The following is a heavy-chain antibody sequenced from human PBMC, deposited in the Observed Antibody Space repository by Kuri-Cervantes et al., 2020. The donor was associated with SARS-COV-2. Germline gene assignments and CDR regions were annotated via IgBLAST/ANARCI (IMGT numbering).Heavy chain of an antibody. Sequence: GSLRLSCAASGFTFSSYSMNWIRQPPGKGLEWIGSIYHSGSTYYNPSLKSRVTISVDTSKNQFSLKLSSVTAADTAVYYCARRLGDIVVVPAAISPQPEGRWFDPWGQGTLVTVSS. CDR1: GFTFSSYS. J-gene: IGHJ5*02. V-gene: IGHV4-38-2*01. CDR3: ARRLGDIVVVPAAISPQPEGRWFDP. D-gene: IGHD2-2*01. CDR2: IYHSGST.